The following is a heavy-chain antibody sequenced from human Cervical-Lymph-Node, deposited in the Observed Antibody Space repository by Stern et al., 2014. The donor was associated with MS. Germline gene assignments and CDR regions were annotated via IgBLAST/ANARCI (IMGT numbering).Heavy chain of an antibody. V-gene: IGHV3-74*01. CDR1: GFTFSRYW. D-gene: IGHD7-27*01. CDR3: ARDLSGASDF. CDR2: SNEYGSRT. Sequence: EVQLEESGGGLVQPGRSLRLSCTASGFTFSRYWMHWVRQVPGKGLVWVARSNEYGSRTDYADSVKGRFTISRDNPRNNLYLQMNSLRAEDSGVYFCARDLSGASDFWGQGTLVTVSS. J-gene: IGHJ4*02.